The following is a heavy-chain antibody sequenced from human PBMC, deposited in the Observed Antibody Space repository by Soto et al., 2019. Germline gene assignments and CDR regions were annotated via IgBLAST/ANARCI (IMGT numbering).Heavy chain of an antibody. Sequence: LTCTVSGGSISSGGYYWSWIRQHPGKGLEWIGYIYYSGSTYYNPSLKSRVTISVDTSKNQFSLKLSSVTAADTAVYYCARVGAAGNWYFDLWGRGTLVTVSS. V-gene: IGHV4-31*03. J-gene: IGHJ2*01. D-gene: IGHD6-13*01. CDR3: ARVGAAGNWYFDL. CDR2: IYYSGST. CDR1: GGSISSGGYY.